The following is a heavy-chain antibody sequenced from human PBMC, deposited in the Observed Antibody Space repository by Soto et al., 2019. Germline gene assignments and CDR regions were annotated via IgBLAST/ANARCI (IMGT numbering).Heavy chain of an antibody. CDR2: IYYSGST. CDR1: GGSISSYY. Sequence: SETLCLTCTVSGGSISSYYWSWIRQPPGKGLEWIGYIYYSGSTNYNPSLKSRVTISVDTSKNQFSLKLSSVTAADTAVYYCARDKFDILTGYSRYYYYYMDVWGKGTTVTVSS. CDR3: ARDKFDILTGYSRYYYYYMDV. D-gene: IGHD3-9*01. V-gene: IGHV4-59*01. J-gene: IGHJ6*03.